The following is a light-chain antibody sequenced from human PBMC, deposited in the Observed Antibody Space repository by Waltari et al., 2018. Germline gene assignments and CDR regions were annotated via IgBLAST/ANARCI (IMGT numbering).Light chain of an antibody. V-gene: IGLV2-14*03. CDR2: DVS. J-gene: IGLJ2*01. Sequence: QSALTQPASVSGSPGQSITISCTGNSSDVGDYNFVSWYQQHPGKAPKLMIYDVSNRPSGVSNRFSGSKSGNTASLTISGLQAEDEADYYCNSYTRSTTVVFGGGTKLTVL. CDR3: NSYTRSTTVV. CDR1: SSDVGDYNF.